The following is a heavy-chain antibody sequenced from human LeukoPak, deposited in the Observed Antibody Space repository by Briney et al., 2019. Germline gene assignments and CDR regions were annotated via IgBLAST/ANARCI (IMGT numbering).Heavy chain of an antibody. V-gene: IGHV3-66*01. D-gene: IGHD6-19*01. J-gene: IGHJ4*02. CDR2: IYSGGST. CDR1: GFTFDDYG. CDR3: ARGMRYSTGWYYFDS. Sequence: GGSLRLSCAASGFTFDDYGMSWVRQAPGKGLEWVSVIYSGGSTYYADSVKGRFTISRDSSKNTLYLQMNSLRAGDTAMYYCARGMRYSTGWYYFDSWGQGTLVTVSS.